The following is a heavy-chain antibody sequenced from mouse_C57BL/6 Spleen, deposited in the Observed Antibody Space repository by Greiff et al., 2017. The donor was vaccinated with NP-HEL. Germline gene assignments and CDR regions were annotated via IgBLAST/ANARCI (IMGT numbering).Heavy chain of an antibody. Sequence: EVMLVESGGGLVKPGGSLKLSCAASGFTFSSYAMSWVRQTPEKRLEWVATISDGGSYTYYPDNVKGRFTISRDNAKNNLYLQMSHLKSEDTAMYYCARDGYYGGAMDYWGQGTSVTVSS. V-gene: IGHV5-4*01. J-gene: IGHJ4*01. CDR3: ARDGYYGGAMDY. D-gene: IGHD1-1*01. CDR2: ISDGGSYT. CDR1: GFTFSSYA.